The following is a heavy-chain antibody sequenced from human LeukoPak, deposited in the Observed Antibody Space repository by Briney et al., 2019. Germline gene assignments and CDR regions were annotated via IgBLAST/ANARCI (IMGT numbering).Heavy chain of an antibody. D-gene: IGHD3-10*01. CDR3: ARQYEF. Sequence: SETLSLTCTVSGASIISGNYFWGRVRQPPGKRLEWIGSWHHSGITDYNPSLKSRVTIAADTSKNQFSLKLASVAAADSAVYFCARQYEFWGQGTLVTVSS. CDR2: WHHSGIT. CDR1: GASIISGNYF. V-gene: IGHV4-39*01. J-gene: IGHJ4*02.